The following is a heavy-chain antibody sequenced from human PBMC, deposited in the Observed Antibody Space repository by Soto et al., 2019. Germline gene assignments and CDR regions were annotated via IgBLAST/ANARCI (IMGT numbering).Heavy chain of an antibody. Sequence: GGPLRLSCAASGFTFSSYAMSWVRQAPGKGLEWVSSITSTGDRAYYAGSVKGRFTVSRDNSKNTLYLQMNSLRAEDTAVYYCAKYYMVTRSPFDYWGQGTLVTVSS. V-gene: IGHV3-23*01. CDR1: GFTFSSYA. CDR3: AKYYMVTRSPFDY. J-gene: IGHJ4*02. CDR2: ITSTGDRA. D-gene: IGHD5-18*01.